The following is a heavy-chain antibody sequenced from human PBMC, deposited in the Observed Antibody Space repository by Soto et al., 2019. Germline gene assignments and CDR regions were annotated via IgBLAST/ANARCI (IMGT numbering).Heavy chain of an antibody. CDR1: GLTFSSYA. CDR2: ISGSGGIT. Sequence: EVQLLESGGGLVQPGGSLRLSCAASGLTFSSYAMSWVRQAPGKGLEWVSAISGSGGITYYTDSVRGRFTISRDNSKNTLYLQMNSLRAEDTAVYYWAKDEYYDSPYYFDSGGQGPLVPVSS. V-gene: IGHV3-23*01. CDR3: AKDEYYDSPYYFDS. J-gene: IGHJ4*02. D-gene: IGHD3-22*01.